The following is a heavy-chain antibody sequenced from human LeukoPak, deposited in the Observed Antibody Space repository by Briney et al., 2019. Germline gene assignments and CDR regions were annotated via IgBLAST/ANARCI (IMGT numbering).Heavy chain of an antibody. CDR1: GFTFSSYG. D-gene: IGHD6-13*01. CDR3: AKERQLVHPVFDY. J-gene: IGHJ4*02. V-gene: IGHV3-30*18. CDR2: ISYDGSNK. Sequence: PGGSLRLSCAASGFTFSSYGMHWVRQAPGKGLEWVAVISYDGSNKYYADSVKGRFTISRDNSKNTLYLQMNSLRAEDTAVYYCAKERQLVHPVFDYWGQGTLVTVSS.